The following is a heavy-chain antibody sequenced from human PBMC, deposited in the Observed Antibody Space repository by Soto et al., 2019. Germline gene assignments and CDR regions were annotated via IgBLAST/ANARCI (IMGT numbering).Heavy chain of an antibody. CDR1: GYTFTRYA. CDR3: ARDRGMDYSYYFMDV. J-gene: IGHJ6*03. D-gene: IGHD3-16*01. Sequence: ASVKVSCKASGYTFTRYAMHWVRQAPGQRLEWMGWINAGNGNTKYSQKFQGRVTITRDTSASTAYMELSSLRSEDTAVYYCARDRGMDYSYYFMDVWGKGTTVTVSS. V-gene: IGHV1-3*01. CDR2: INAGNGNT.